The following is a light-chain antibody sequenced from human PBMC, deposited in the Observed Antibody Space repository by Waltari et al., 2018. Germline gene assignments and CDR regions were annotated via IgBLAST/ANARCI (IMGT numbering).Light chain of an antibody. Sequence: QSALTQPPSASGSPGQSVPISCTGTSSDVGGSNYVSWYQHHPGKAPQGMIYEVNKRPSGVPDRFSGSKSGNTASLTVSGVQAEDEADYYCSSYGGSNNLVFGGGTKL. CDR3: SSYGGSNNLV. CDR2: EVN. J-gene: IGLJ3*02. CDR1: SSDVGGSNY. V-gene: IGLV2-8*01.